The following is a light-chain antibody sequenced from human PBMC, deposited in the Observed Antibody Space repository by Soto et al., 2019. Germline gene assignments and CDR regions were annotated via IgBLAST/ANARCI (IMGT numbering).Light chain of an antibody. CDR2: DVS. CDR1: SSDVGGYNY. J-gene: IGLJ2*01. V-gene: IGLV2-14*01. CDR3: SSYTSSSTPVV. Sequence: QSALTQPASVSGSPGQSITISCTGTSSDVGGYNYVSWYQQHTGKATKLMFYDVSHRPSGVSNRFSGSKSGNTASLTISGLQADHEADYYCSSYTSSSTPVVFGGGTKLTVL.